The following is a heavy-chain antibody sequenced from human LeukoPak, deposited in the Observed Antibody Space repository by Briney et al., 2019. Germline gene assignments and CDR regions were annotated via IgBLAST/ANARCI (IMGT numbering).Heavy chain of an antibody. V-gene: IGHV1-8*03. CDR3: ARADSPGASYHY. CDR2: MNPNSGNT. D-gene: IGHD1-26*01. CDR1: GYTFTSYD. Sequence: ASVKVSCKASGYTFTSYDINWVRQATGQGLEWMGWMNPNSGNTVYAQKFRGRVTITRSTSISTAYMELSSLRSQDTDVYYCARADSPGASYHYWGQGTLVTVSS. J-gene: IGHJ4*02.